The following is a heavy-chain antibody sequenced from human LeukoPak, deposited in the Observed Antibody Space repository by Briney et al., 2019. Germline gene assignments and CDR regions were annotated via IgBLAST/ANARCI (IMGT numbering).Heavy chain of an antibody. CDR3: AGIPVFGVVLHQEPV. CDR1: GGSISSSSYY. CDR2: IYYSGST. J-gene: IGHJ6*04. V-gene: IGHV4-39*07. Sequence: PSETLSLTCTVSGGSISSSSYYWGWIRQPPGKGLEWIGSIYYSGSTYYNPSLKSRITMSVDTSKNQFSLRLSSVTAADTAVYFCAGIPVFGVVLHQEPVWGKGTTVTVSS. D-gene: IGHD3-3*01.